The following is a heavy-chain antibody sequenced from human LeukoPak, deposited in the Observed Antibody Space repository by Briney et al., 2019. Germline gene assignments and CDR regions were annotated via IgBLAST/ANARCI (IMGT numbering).Heavy chain of an antibody. CDR1: GFTFSSYS. Sequence: PGGSLRLSCAASGFTFSSYSMNWVRQAPGKGLEWVSSISSSSSYIYYADSVKGRFTISRDNAKNSLYLQMNSLRAEDTAVYYCARDRGLVRGELDYWGQGTLVTVSS. CDR2: ISSSSSYI. CDR3: ARDRGLVRGELDY. V-gene: IGHV3-21*01. D-gene: IGHD3-10*01. J-gene: IGHJ4*02.